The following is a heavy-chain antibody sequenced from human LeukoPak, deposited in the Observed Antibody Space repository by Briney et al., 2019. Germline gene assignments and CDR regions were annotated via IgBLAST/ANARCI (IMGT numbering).Heavy chain of an antibody. CDR2: ISSSGSTI. J-gene: IGHJ4*02. CDR3: ARAGWIQLWLPDY. D-gene: IGHD5-18*01. Sequence: GGSLRLSCAASGFTFSDYYMSWIRQTPGKGLEWVSYISSSGSTIYYADSVKGRFTISRDNAKNSLYLQMNSLRAEDTAVYYCARAGWIQLWLPDYWGQGTLVTVSS. V-gene: IGHV3-11*04. CDR1: GFTFSDYY.